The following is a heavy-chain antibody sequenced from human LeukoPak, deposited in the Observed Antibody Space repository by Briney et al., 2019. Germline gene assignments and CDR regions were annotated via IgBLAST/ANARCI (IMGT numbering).Heavy chain of an antibody. D-gene: IGHD6-13*01. V-gene: IGHV1-2*02. J-gene: IGHJ6*02. CDR1: GYTFTDYY. Sequence: SVKVSCKASGYTFTDYYMHWVRQAPGQGLEWMGWINPPSGGTNYAQKFQGRVTMTTDTSISTAYMEVSRLRSDDTAVYYCARVRIGQQLDKYYYYAMDVWGQGTTVTVSS. CDR3: ARVRIGQQLDKYYYYAMDV. CDR2: INPPSGGT.